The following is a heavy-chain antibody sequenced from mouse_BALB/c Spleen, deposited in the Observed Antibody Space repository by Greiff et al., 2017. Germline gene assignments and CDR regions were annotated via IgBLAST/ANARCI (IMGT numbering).Heavy chain of an antibody. CDR3: APYDYGGAWFAY. V-gene: IGHV3-6*02. CDR2: ISYDGSN. J-gene: IGHJ3*01. CDR1: GYSITSGYY. Sequence: QLQESGPVLVKPSQSLSLTCSVTGYSITSGYYWNWIRQFPGNKLEWMGYISYDGSNNYHPSLKNRISITRDTSKNQFFLKLNSVTTEDTATYCCAPYDYGGAWFAYWGQGTLVTVSA. D-gene: IGHD2-4*01.